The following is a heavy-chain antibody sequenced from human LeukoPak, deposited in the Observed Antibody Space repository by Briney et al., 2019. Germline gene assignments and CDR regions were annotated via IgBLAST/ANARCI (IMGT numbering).Heavy chain of an antibody. J-gene: IGHJ4*02. Sequence: ASVKVSCKASGYTFTGYYMHWVRQAPGQGLEWMGWINPNSGGTNYAQKFQGRVTMTRDTSISTAYMGLSRLRSDDTAVYYCARIEPIMITFGGVEDFDYWGQGTLVTVSS. CDR2: INPNSGGT. D-gene: IGHD3-16*01. CDR1: GYTFTGYY. CDR3: ARIEPIMITFGGVEDFDY. V-gene: IGHV1-2*02.